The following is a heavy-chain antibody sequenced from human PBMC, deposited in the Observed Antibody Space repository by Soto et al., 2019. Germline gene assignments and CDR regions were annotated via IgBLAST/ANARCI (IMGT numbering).Heavy chain of an antibody. V-gene: IGHV1-18*04. Sequence: QIQVLQSGPEVRKPGTSVKVSCKASGHTFKKTGFSWVRQSLGQGLEWMGWIDADNGDTKYAQKSRDRVTLTTDTATRTAYMAMRALRSADTAVYFCVVCPGIQTGGTCLDFWGQGTLVTVSS. D-gene: IGHD3-16*01. CDR2: IDADNGDT. CDR1: GHTFKKTG. CDR3: VVCPGIQTGGTCLDF. J-gene: IGHJ4*01.